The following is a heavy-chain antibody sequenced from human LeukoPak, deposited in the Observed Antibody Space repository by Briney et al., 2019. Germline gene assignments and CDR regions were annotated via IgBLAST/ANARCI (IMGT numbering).Heavy chain of an antibody. CDR2: IKQDGSEK. V-gene: IGHV3-7*03. CDR1: GFTFSDYW. J-gene: IGHJ4*02. CDR3: ASRGYSYASPGYYFDY. D-gene: IGHD5-18*01. Sequence: GGSLRLSCAVSGFTFSDYWMSWVRQAPGKGLEWVANIKQDGSEKYYVDSVKGRFTISRDNSKSTLYLQMISLRAEDTAVYYCASRGYSYASPGYYFDYWGQGTLVTVSS.